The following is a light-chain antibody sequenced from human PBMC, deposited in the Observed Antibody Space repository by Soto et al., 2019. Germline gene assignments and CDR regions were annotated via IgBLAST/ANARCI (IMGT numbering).Light chain of an antibody. J-gene: IGLJ3*02. V-gene: IGLV1-47*02. CDR3: ATWDDTPSGPSWV. CDR2: SHD. Sequence: QSVVTQPPSASQTPGQSVTISCSGGRSNVGRNSVSWYQHVPGTAPKLLIYSHDQRPSGVPDRISASRSGTAASLAISGLRSEDEADYYCATWDDTPSGPSWVFGGGTKLTVL. CDR1: RSNVGRNS.